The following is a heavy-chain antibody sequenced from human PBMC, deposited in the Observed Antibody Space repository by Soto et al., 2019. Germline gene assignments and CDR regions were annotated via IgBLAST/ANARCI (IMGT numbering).Heavy chain of an antibody. D-gene: IGHD1-1*01. CDR1: GYSFPSNW. J-gene: IGHJ4*02. Sequence: GESLKLSCEASGYSFPSNWIGWVGQVPGKGLEWMGIINPADSDIQYSPSFQGQVTISADKSINTIYLQCSSLQASDTARYSFARRGTEDKGWTIRIFAYLGQGTLVTVSS. V-gene: IGHV5-51*01. CDR3: ARRGTEDKGWTIRIFAY. CDR2: INPADSDI.